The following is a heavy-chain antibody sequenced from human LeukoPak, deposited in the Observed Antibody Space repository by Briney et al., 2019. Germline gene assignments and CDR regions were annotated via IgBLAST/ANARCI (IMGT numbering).Heavy chain of an antibody. CDR2: INSDGSST. CDR1: GSNFEDYG. J-gene: IGHJ4*02. Sequence: PGGSLRLSCADSGSNFEDYGMSWVRQAPGKGLVWVSRINSDGSSTSYADSVKGRFTISRDNAKNTLYLQMNSLRAEDTAVYYCARVPRLAAAGTFDYWGQGTLVTVSS. CDR3: ARVPRLAAAGTFDY. D-gene: IGHD6-13*01. V-gene: IGHV3-74*01.